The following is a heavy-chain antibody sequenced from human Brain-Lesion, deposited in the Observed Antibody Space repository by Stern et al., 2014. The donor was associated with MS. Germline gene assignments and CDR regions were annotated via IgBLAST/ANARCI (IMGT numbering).Heavy chain of an antibody. Sequence: QDQLVQSGGGVVQPGGSLRLSCAASGFTFSSYVMHWVRQAPGKGLEWVALIWNDGTNKFYADSVKGRFTISRGNSQNTLHLQMNSLRVEDTAVYYCARDVGYGDYGTLVLGYWGQGTLVTVSS. CDR3: ARDVGYGDYGTLVLGY. CDR1: GFTFSSYV. V-gene: IGHV3-33*01. CDR2: IWNDGTNK. D-gene: IGHD4-17*01. J-gene: IGHJ4*02.